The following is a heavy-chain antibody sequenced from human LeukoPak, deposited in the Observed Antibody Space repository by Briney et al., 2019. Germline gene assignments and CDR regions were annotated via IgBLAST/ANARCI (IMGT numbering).Heavy chain of an antibody. CDR2: INPNSGGT. J-gene: IGHJ4*02. D-gene: IGHD2-15*01. CDR3: ARGEIFRHVVVVAAYDY. CDR1: GYTFTSYG. V-gene: IGHV1-2*02. Sequence: GASVKVSCKASGYTFTSYGISWVRQAPGQGLEWMGWINPNSGGTNYAQKFQGRVTMTRDTSISTAYMELSRLRSDDTAVYYCARGEIFRHVVVVAAYDYWGQGTLVTVSS.